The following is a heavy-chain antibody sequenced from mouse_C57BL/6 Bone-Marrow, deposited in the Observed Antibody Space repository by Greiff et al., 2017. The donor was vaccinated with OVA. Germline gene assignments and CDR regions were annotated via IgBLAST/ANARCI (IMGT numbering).Heavy chain of an antibody. CDR1: GYAFSSSW. Sequence: VKLQESGPELVKPGASVKISCKASGYAFSSSWMNWVKQRPGKGLEWIGRIYPGDGDTNYNGKFKGKATLTADKSSSTAYMQLSSLTSEDSAVYFCARPPYGSSPYYAMDYWGQGTSVTVSS. CDR2: IYPGDGDT. CDR3: ARPPYGSSPYYAMDY. J-gene: IGHJ4*01. D-gene: IGHD1-1*01. V-gene: IGHV1-82*01.